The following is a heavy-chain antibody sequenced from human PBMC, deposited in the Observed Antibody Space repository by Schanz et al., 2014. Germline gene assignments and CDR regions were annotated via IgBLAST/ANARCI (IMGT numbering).Heavy chain of an antibody. CDR3: AGEFHLEQLGYSHYYYAMDV. V-gene: IGHV3-48*01. CDR1: GFTFSSYS. CDR2: ISSSSSTR. Sequence: EAQLVESGGGLVQPGGSLRLSCAASGFTFSSYSMNWVRQAPGKGLEWVTYISSSSSTRYYADSVKGRFTISRDNAKNSQFLQMNSLRAEDTAVYYCAGEFHLEQLGYSHYYYAMDVWGQGTTVTVSS. D-gene: IGHD2-15*01. J-gene: IGHJ6*02.